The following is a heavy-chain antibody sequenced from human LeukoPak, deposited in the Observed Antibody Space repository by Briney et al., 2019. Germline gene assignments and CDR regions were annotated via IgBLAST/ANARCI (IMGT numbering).Heavy chain of an antibody. CDR2: INPNSGGT. V-gene: IGHV1-2*02. CDR1: GYTFTSYD. D-gene: IGHD6-6*01. CDR3: ARASLVISSVAARPRFLLY. J-gene: IGHJ4*02. Sequence: ASVKVSCKASGYTFTSYDINWVRQAPGQGLEWMGWINPNSGGTNYAQKFQGRVTMTRDTSISTAYMELSRLRSDDTAVYYCARASLVISSVAARPRFLLYWGQGTLVTVSS.